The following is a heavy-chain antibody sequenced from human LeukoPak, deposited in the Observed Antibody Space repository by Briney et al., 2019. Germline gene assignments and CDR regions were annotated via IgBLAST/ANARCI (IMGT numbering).Heavy chain of an antibody. J-gene: IGHJ4*02. CDR3: AREGSGELDY. CDR1: GGSFSGYY. CDR2: INHSGST. Sequence: SETLSLTCAVYGGSFSGYYWSWIRQPPGKGLEWIGEINHSGSTNYNPSLKSRVTISVDTSKNQFSLKLSSVTAADTAVYYCAREGSGELDYWGQGTLVTVSS. D-gene: IGHD3-16*01. V-gene: IGHV4-34*01.